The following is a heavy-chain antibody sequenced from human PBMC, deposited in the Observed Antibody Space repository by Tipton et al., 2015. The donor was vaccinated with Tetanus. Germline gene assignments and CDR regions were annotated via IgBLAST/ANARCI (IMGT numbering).Heavy chain of an antibody. CDR3: ARAHCTDGVCNFDF. J-gene: IGHJ4*02. V-gene: IGHV5-51*01. Sequence: MQLVQSGGEVKKPGESLKISCKGSGYIFNNYWIGWVRQKPGIGLEWMGIIYPGDSDTRYSPSFQGQVTISVDKSINTAYLQWSSLKASDTSMFYCARAHCTDGVCNFDFWGQGALVTVAS. CDR2: IYPGDSDT. D-gene: IGHD2-8*01. CDR1: GYIFNNYW.